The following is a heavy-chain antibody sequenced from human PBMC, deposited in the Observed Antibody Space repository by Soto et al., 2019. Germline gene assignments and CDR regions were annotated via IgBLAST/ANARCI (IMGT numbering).Heavy chain of an antibody. CDR1: GGSISSSSYY. CDR2: IYYSGST. D-gene: IGHD1-26*01. J-gene: IGHJ4*02. V-gene: IGHV4-39*01. CDR3: ARTDTRVGATNDY. Sequence: SETLSLTCTVSGGSISSSSYYWGWIRQPPGKGLEWIGSIYYSGSTYYNPSLKSRVTISEDTSKNQFSLKLSSVTAADTAVYYCARTDTRVGATNDYWGQGTLVTVSS.